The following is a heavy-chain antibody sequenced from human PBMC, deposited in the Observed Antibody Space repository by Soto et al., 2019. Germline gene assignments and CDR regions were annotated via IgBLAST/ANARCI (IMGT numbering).Heavy chain of an antibody. Sequence: ASVKVSWKVSGYTLTELSMHWVRQAPGKGLEWMGGFDPEDGETIYAQKFQGRVTMTEDTSTDTAYMELSSLRSEDTAVYYCATQHSTYSFDYWRPGTLVSGSS. V-gene: IGHV1-24*01. CDR3: ATQHSTYSFDY. D-gene: IGHD1-1*01. CDR2: FDPEDGET. CDR1: GYTLTELS. J-gene: IGHJ4*02.